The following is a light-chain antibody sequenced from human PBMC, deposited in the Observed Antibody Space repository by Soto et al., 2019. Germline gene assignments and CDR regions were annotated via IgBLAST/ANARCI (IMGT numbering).Light chain of an antibody. CDR3: MQPLQSWT. V-gene: IGKV2-28*01. Sequence: DIVMTQSPLSLPVTPGEPASISCRSSQSLLHSNGYNYLDWYLQKPGQSPQLLIYLGSNRASGVPDRFSGSGSGTDFKLKISRVEAEDVGVYYCMQPLQSWTFGQGTKVDIK. CDR1: QSLLHSNGYNY. J-gene: IGKJ1*01. CDR2: LGS.